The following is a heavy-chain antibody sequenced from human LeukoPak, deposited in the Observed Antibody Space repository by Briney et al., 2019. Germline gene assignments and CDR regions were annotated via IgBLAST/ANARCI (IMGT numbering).Heavy chain of an antibody. CDR2: IPASGGNT. D-gene: IGHD6-19*01. J-gene: IGHJ4*02. CDR1: GFTFSTFG. V-gene: IGHV3-23*01. CDR3: VRYLSGWYYFDW. Sequence: GGSLRLSCAASGFTFSTFGMRWVRQAPGKGLEWVSTIPASGGNTYYADSVRGRFTISRDNSKNTLYLQINSLTAEDTAIYYCVRYLSGWYYFDWWGQGTLVTVSS.